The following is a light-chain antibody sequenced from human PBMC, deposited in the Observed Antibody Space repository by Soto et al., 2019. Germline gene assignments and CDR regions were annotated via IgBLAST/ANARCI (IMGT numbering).Light chain of an antibody. J-gene: IGKJ1*01. CDR1: QSISTW. Sequence: DIQMTQSPSTLSASLGDRVTLTCRASQSISTWLAWYQQKPGKAPKLLIYQASILESGVPSRFSGSGSGTQFTLTISSLQPDDFATYYCQQYGNYLTFGQGTKVEIK. V-gene: IGKV1-5*03. CDR2: QAS. CDR3: QQYGNYLT.